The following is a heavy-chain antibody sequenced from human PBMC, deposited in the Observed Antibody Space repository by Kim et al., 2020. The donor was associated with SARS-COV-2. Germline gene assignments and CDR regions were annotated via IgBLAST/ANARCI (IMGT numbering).Heavy chain of an antibody. CDR3: ASGLRYFDWSLDAFDI. J-gene: IGHJ3*02. V-gene: IGHV3-21*01. CDR1: GFTFSSYS. CDR2: ISSSTSSYI. Sequence: GGSLRLSCAASGFTFSSYSMNWVRQAPGKGLEWVSSISSSTSSYIYYADSMKGRFTISRDNAKNSLYLQMNSLRAEDTAVYYCASGLRYFDWSLDAFDIWGQGTMVTVSS. D-gene: IGHD3-9*01.